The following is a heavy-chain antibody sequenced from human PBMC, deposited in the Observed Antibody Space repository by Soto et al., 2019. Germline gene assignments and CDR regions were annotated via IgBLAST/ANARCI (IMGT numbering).Heavy chain of an antibody. CDR1: GGSIITGDFS. J-gene: IGHJ5*02. Sequence: GPGPGLSSETLSLTCAVSGGSIITGDFSWNWIRQPPGKGLEWVGYIYHEGSTYYIPSLKGRATISVDRFKNYFSLKLSSVTAADTGVYYCASGRSTSGYTNFDPWGQGTLVTVSS. D-gene: IGHD3-22*01. CDR2: IYHEGST. V-gene: IGHV4-30-2*01. CDR3: ASGRSTSGYTNFDP.